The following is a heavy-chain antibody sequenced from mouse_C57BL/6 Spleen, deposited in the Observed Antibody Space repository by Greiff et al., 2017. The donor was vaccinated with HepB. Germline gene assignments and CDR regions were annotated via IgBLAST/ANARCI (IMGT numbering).Heavy chain of an antibody. Sequence: EVQVVESGGGLVKPGGSLKLSCAASGFTFSDYGMHWVRQAPEKGLEWVAYISSGSSTIYYADTVKGRFTISRDNAKNTLFLQMTSLRSEDTAMYYCARPGTGYYYAMDYWGQGTSVTVSS. CDR3: ARPGTGYYYAMDY. J-gene: IGHJ4*01. V-gene: IGHV5-17*01. CDR1: GFTFSDYG. CDR2: ISSGSSTI. D-gene: IGHD4-1*01.